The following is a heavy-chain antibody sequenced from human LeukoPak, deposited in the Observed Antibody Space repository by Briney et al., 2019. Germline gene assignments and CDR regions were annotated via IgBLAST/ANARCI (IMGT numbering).Heavy chain of an antibody. CDR2: IYYRGST. J-gene: IGHJ4*02. CDR3: ARWVAASSIDY. CDR1: GGSISSYY. D-gene: IGHD6-13*01. Sequence: SETLSLTCTVSGGSISSYYWSWIRQPPGRGLEWIGYIYYRGSTNYNASLKSRVTISVDTSKNQFSLKLRSVTAADAAVYYCARWVAASSIDYWGQGTLVTVSS. V-gene: IGHV4-59*08.